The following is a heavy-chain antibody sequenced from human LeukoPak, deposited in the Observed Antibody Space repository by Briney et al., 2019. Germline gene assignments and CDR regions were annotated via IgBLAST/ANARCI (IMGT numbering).Heavy chain of an antibody. Sequence: PSVKVSCKASGYSFTAYYIHWVRQAPGQGLEWMGWINPTSGSTNYAQTFQGRVTLTSDTSITTAYMELSRLKSDDTAVDYCAGGNLSGDHDFWGQGTLVTVSS. CDR2: INPTSGST. V-gene: IGHV1-2*02. D-gene: IGHD1-26*01. CDR3: AGGNLSGDHDF. CDR1: GYSFTAYY. J-gene: IGHJ4*02.